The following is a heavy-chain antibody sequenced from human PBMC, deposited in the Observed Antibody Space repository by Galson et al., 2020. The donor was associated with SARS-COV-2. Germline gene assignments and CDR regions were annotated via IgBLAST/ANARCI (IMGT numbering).Heavy chain of an antibody. CDR2: ISRSGST. Sequence: SETLSLTCAVSGYSIRSDYYWGWIRQPPGKGLQWIGHISRSGSTYYNPSLKSRVTISVDTSKNQFSLKLTSVTAADTAVYYCARDLLTGYFDYWGQGNLVTVSS. CDR3: ARDLLTGYFDY. V-gene: IGHV4-38-2*01. CDR1: GYSIRSDYY. J-gene: IGHJ4*02. D-gene: IGHD1-20*01.